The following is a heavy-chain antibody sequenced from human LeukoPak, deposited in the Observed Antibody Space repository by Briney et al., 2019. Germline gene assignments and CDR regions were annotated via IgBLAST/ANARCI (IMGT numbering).Heavy chain of an antibody. CDR3: TRSRPGTEAGQPDFDY. J-gene: IGHJ4*02. CDR2: ISSISSII. D-gene: IGHD6-13*01. CDR1: GFTFSTYS. V-gene: IGHV3-48*01. Sequence: GGSLRLSCAASGFTFSTYSMSWVRQAPGKGLEWVSYISSISSIIYYADSVKGRFTISRDNARNSLYLQMNSLRAEDTAVYYCTRSRPGTEAGQPDFDYWGQGTLVTVSS.